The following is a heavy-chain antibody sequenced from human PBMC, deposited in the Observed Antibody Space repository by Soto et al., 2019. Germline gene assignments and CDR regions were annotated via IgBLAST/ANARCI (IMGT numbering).Heavy chain of an antibody. J-gene: IGHJ5*02. V-gene: IGHV1-46*01. CDR2: INPSGGST. CDR1: GYTFTSYY. CDR3: ARATVTTAFWFDP. Sequence: ASVKVSFKASGYTFTSYYMHWVRQAPGQGLEWMGIINPSGGSTSYAQKFQGRVTMTRDTSTSTVYMELSSLRSEDTAVYYCARATVTTAFWFDPWGQGTLVTVSS. D-gene: IGHD4-17*01.